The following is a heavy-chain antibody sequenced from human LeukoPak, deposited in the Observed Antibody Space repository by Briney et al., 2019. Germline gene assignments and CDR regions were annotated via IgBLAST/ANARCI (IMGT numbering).Heavy chain of an antibody. J-gene: IGHJ1*01. Sequence: PGGSLRLXCAASGFTFDDYAMHWVRRAPGKGLEWVSLISGDGGSTYYADSVKGRFTISRDNSKNSLYLQMNSLRTEDTALYYCAKDLIAVAGTTEYFQHWGQGTLVTVSS. CDR2: ISGDGGST. V-gene: IGHV3-43*02. D-gene: IGHD6-19*01. CDR3: AKDLIAVAGTTEYFQH. CDR1: GFTFDDYA.